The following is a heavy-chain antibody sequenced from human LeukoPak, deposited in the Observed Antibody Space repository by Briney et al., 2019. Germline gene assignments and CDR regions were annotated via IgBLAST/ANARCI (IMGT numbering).Heavy chain of an antibody. D-gene: IGHD2-21*02. Sequence: GGSLRLSCEASGFTFSSYWMSWVRQAPGKGLEWVANINQDGSEKYYVDSVKGRFTISRDNAKNSLYLQMNSLRAEDTAVYYCARARDWADYWGQGTLVTVSS. CDR1: GFTFSSYW. J-gene: IGHJ4*02. V-gene: IGHV3-7*05. CDR3: ARARDWADY. CDR2: INQDGSEK.